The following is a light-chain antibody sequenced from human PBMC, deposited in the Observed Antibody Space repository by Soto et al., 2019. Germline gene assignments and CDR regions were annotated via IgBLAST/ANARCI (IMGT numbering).Light chain of an antibody. CDR1: QNVYTN. CDR3: QQYGSSPVT. CDR2: GAS. V-gene: IGKV3-20*01. J-gene: IGKJ1*01. Sequence: TVMTQAPATLSVAPGERATLTFRASQNVYTNLAWYQQKPGQAPRLLIYGASNRATGIPDRFSGSGSGTDFTLTISRLEPEDFAVYYCQQYGSSPVTFGQGTKVDI.